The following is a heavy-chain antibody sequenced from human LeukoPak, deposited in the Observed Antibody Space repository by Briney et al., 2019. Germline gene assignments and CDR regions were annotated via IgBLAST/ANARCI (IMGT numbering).Heavy chain of an antibody. CDR3: AKWYYYLDV. CDR2: IDNSGGGT. V-gene: IGHV3-23*01. CDR1: GFTFSTYA. Sequence: GGSLRLSCAASGFTFSTYAMSWVRQAPGKGLEWVSTIDNSGGGTYYADSVKGRFTISRDNSQNTLYLQMNSLTAEDTAVYYCAKWYYYLDVWGKGTTVTVSS. J-gene: IGHJ6*03.